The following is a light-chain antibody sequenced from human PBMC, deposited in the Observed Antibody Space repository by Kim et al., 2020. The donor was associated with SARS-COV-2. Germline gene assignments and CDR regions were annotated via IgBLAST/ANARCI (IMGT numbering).Light chain of an antibody. CDR2: WAS. V-gene: IGKV4-1*01. J-gene: IGKJ2*01. CDR1: QSVLYSSNNNNY. Sequence: DIVMTQSPDSLAVSLGERATINCKSSQSVLYSSNNNNYLAWYQQKPGQPPKLLIYWASTRESGVPERFSGSGSGTDFTLTISSLQAEDEAVYYCQKYYSIHYTFGRGPNLES. CDR3: QKYYSIHYT.